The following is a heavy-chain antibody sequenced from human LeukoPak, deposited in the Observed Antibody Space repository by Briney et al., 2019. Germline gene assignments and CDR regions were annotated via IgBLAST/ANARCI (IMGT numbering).Heavy chain of an antibody. D-gene: IGHD6-13*01. CDR2: ISGSGGST. V-gene: IGHV3-23*01. CDR1: GFTFSSYA. CDR3: AKARSGFPSSWYYFDY. Sequence: GGSLRLSCAASGFTFSSYAMSWVRQAPGKGLEWVSAISGSGGSTYYADSVKGRFTISRDNSKNTLYLQMNSLRAEDTAVYYCAKARSGFPSSWYYFDYWGQGTLVTVSS. J-gene: IGHJ4*02.